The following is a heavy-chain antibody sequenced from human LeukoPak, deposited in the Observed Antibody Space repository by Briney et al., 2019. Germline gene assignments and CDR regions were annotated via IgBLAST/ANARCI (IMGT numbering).Heavy chain of an antibody. CDR1: GFTFSSYA. Sequence: GGSLRLSCAASGFTFSSYAMSWVRQAPGKGLEWVSAISGGGGSTYYADSVKGRFTISRDNAKNTLYLQMNSLRAEDTAVYYCARPYGDSPYWGQGTLVTVSS. J-gene: IGHJ4*02. D-gene: IGHD4-17*01. CDR2: ISGGGGST. V-gene: IGHV3-23*01. CDR3: ARPYGDSPY.